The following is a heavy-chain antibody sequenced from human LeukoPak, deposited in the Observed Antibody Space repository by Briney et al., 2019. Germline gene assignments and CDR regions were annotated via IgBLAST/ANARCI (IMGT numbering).Heavy chain of an antibody. D-gene: IGHD3-10*01. CDR1: GFTFSNAW. CDR3: TTDDCGSGIGPSYHYYGMDV. J-gene: IGHJ6*02. V-gene: IGHV3-15*01. CDR2: IKSKTDGGTI. Sequence: GGSLRLSCAASGFTFSNAWMSWVRQAPGKGLEWVGRIKSKTDGGTIDYAAPVKGRFTISRDDSKNTLYLQMNSLKTEDTAVYCCTTDDCGSGIGPSYHYYGMDVWGQGTTVTVSS.